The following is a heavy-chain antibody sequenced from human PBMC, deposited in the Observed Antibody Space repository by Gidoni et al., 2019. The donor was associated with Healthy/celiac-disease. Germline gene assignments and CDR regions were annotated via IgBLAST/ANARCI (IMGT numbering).Heavy chain of an antibody. CDR1: GLTFSDYS. V-gene: IGHV3-11*01. J-gene: IGHJ6*02. Sequence: QVQLVESGGGLVKPGGSLRLSCAASGLTFSDYSMSWIRQAPGKGLEWVSYISSSGSTIYYADSVKGRFTISRDNAKNSLYLQMNSLRAEDTAVYYCARERVMDTAMAPYTRGYGMDVWGQGTTVTVSS. CDR2: ISSSGSTI. CDR3: ARERVMDTAMAPYTRGYGMDV. D-gene: IGHD5-18*01.